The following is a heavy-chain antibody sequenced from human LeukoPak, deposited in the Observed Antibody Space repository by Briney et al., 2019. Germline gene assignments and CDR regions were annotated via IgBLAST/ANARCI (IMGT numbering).Heavy chain of an antibody. D-gene: IGHD2-2*01. CDR2: MNPNSGNT. Sequence: ASVKVSCKASGYTFTSYDINWVRQDTGQGLEWMGWMNPNSGNTGYAQKFQGRVTMTRNTSISTAYMELSSLRSEDTAVYYCARGRDARAISYYYYYMDVWGKGTTVTVSS. CDR3: ARGRDARAISYYYYYMDV. V-gene: IGHV1-8*01. J-gene: IGHJ6*03. CDR1: GYTFTSYD.